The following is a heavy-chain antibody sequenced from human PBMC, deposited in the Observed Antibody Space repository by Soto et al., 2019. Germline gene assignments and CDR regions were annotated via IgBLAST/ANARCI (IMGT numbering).Heavy chain of an antibody. J-gene: IGHJ4*02. CDR1: GFTVSSNY. Sequence: EVQLVESGGGLVQPGGSLRLSCAASGFTVSSNYMSWVRQAPGKGLEWVSVIYSGGSTYYADSVKGRFTISRDNSKNTLYLQMNSLRAEDTAVYYCARGRRRGGSCYLDYWGQGTLVTVS. V-gene: IGHV3-66*01. D-gene: IGHD2-15*01. CDR3: ARGRRRGGSCYLDY. CDR2: IYSGGST.